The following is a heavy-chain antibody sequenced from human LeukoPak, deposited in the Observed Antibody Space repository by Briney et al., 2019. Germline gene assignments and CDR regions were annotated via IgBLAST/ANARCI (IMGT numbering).Heavy chain of an antibody. V-gene: IGHV3-48*04. Sequence: GSLRLSCAASGFTFSSYSMNWVRQAPGKGLEWVSYISSSSSTIYYADSVKGRFTISRDNAKNSLYLQMNSLRAEDTAVYYCARGGYDSSGYYEFWFDPWGQGTLVTVSS. CDR2: ISSSSSTI. J-gene: IGHJ5*02. D-gene: IGHD3-22*01. CDR1: GFTFSSYS. CDR3: ARGGYDSSGYYEFWFDP.